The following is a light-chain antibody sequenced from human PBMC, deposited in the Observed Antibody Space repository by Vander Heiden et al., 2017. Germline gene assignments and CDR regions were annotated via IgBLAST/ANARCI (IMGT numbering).Light chain of an antibody. Sequence: QSALTQPASVSGSPGQSITLSCTGTSSDAGGYNYVSWYQQHPGKAPKLMIYDVSNRPSGVSNRFSGSKSGNTASLTISGLQAEDEADYYCSSYTSSSTLVFGGGTKLTVL. CDR1: SSDAGGYNY. V-gene: IGLV2-14*01. CDR2: DVS. J-gene: IGLJ2*01. CDR3: SSYTSSSTLV.